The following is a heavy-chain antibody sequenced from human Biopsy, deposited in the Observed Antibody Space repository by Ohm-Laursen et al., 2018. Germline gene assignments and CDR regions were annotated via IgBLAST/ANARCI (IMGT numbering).Heavy chain of an antibody. D-gene: IGHD3-22*01. Sequence: SDTLSLTCPVSGGSISDSTYHWGWIRQSPGKGLEWIGFIHNSGSTDHNPSLKSRVTVSMDVSNNDFSLKLTSVTAADTAVYYCARALGGYDLSAYHIDSWGQGTLVTVSS. J-gene: IGHJ4*02. CDR2: IHNSGST. CDR3: ARALGGYDLSAYHIDS. V-gene: IGHV4-61*05. CDR1: GGSISDSTYH.